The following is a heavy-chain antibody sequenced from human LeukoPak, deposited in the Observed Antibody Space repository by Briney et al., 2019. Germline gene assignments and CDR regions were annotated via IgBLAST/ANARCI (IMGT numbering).Heavy chain of an antibody. V-gene: IGHV4-34*01. CDR1: GGSFSGYY. J-gene: IGHJ4*02. Sequence: SETLSLTCAVYGGSFSGYYWSWSRQPPGKGLEWIGEINHSGSTNYNPSLKSRVTISVETSKNQFSLKLSSVPAADTAVYYCARAMSYDFWSGYYTGFDYWGQGTLVTVSS. CDR2: INHSGST. D-gene: IGHD3-3*01. CDR3: ARAMSYDFWSGYYTGFDY.